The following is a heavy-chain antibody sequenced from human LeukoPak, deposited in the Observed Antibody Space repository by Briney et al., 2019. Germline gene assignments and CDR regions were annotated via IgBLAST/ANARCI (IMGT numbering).Heavy chain of an antibody. D-gene: IGHD1-26*01. CDR2: VYNSGST. V-gene: IGHV4-38-2*01. J-gene: IGHJ4*02. Sequence: SETLSLTCAVSGNSISNTYYWGWIRQPPGKELEWIGSVYNSGSTHYNPSLKSRVTISVDTSKNQFSLKLSSVTAADTAVYYCARNSSGNYFDYWGQGTLVTVSS. CDR1: GNSISNTYY. CDR3: ARNSSGNYFDY.